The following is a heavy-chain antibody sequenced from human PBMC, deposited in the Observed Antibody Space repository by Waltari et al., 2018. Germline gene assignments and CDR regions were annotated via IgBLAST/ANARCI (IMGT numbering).Heavy chain of an antibody. D-gene: IGHD7-27*01. V-gene: IGHV3-73*01. Sequence: EVQLVESGGALVQPGGSLKLSCAASGLIFSDYAMHWVGQAAGKGLEGVGRIRSRTKGAATAYAESVQGRFTISRDDSKNTAYLEMNSLKTDDTAVYYCIRPFEMGIDWGQGTLVTVSS. J-gene: IGHJ4*02. CDR3: IRPFEMGID. CDR1: GLIFSDYA. CDR2: IRSRTKGAAT.